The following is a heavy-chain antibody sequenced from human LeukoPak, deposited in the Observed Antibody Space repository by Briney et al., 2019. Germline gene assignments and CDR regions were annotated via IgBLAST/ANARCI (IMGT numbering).Heavy chain of an antibody. CDR1: GFTFSSYS. J-gene: IGHJ4*02. Sequence: GGSLRPSCAASGFTFSSYSMNCVRQAPGKGLEGVSSISSSSSYIYYADSSKGRFTTSRDNARNSLYLQMNSLRAEDTAVYYCARVEDVYNSSPYFDYWGQGTLVTVSS. D-gene: IGHD6-6*01. CDR2: ISSSSSYI. CDR3: ARVEDVYNSSPYFDY. V-gene: IGHV3-21*01.